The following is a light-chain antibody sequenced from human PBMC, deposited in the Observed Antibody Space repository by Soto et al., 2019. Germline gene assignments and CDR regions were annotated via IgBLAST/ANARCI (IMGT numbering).Light chain of an antibody. J-gene: IGKJ2*01. CDR1: QSVSSSY. CDR3: QQYGSSPRT. Sequence: EIVLTQSPGTLSLSPGERATVSCRASQSVSSSYFTWYQQKPGQAPRLLIYGASSRATVNPDRFSGSGSGTDFTLTISRLVPEDFAVYYCQQYGSSPRTFGQGTKLEIK. V-gene: IGKV3-20*01. CDR2: GAS.